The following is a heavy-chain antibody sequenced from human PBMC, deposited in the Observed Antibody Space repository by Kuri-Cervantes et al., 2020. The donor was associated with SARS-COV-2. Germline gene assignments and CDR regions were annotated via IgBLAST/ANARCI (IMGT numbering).Heavy chain of an antibody. Sequence: GESLKISCAASGFTFSSYWMSWVRQAPGKGLEWVANIKQDGSEKYYVDSVKGRFTISRDNAKNSLYLQMNSLRAEDTAVYHCAKPIVVPARPHYYYYYMHVWGKGTTVTVSS. CDR1: GFTFSSYW. CDR3: AKPIVVPARPHYYYYYMHV. D-gene: IGHD2-2*01. V-gene: IGHV3-7*01. J-gene: IGHJ6*03. CDR2: IKQDGSEK.